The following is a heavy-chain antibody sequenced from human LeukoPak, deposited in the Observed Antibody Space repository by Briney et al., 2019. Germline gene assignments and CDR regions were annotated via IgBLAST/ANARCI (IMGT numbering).Heavy chain of an antibody. Sequence: SQTLSLTCAISGDSVSSNSAAWNWIRQSPSRGLEWLGRTYYRSKWYNDYAVSVKSRITINPDTSKNQFSLQLNSVTPEDTAVYYCAREAYSSSWYGRYYYYYMDVWGKGTTATVSS. J-gene: IGHJ6*03. CDR1: GDSVSSNSAA. D-gene: IGHD6-13*01. CDR2: TYYRSKWYN. V-gene: IGHV6-1*01. CDR3: AREAYSSSWYGRYYYYYMDV.